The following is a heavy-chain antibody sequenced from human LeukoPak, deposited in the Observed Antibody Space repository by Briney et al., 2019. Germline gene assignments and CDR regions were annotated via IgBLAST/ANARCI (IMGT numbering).Heavy chain of an antibody. Sequence: ASVKVSCKASGYTFTDYDINWVRQATGQGLEWMGWMNPNSGNTGYTQKFQGRVTMTRNTSISTAYMELSSLRSDDTAVYYCARDPQSGSYGYWFDPWGQGTLVTVSS. V-gene: IGHV1-8*01. J-gene: IGHJ5*02. CDR2: MNPNSGNT. CDR3: ARDPQSGSYGYWFDP. CDR1: GYTFTDYD. D-gene: IGHD1-26*01.